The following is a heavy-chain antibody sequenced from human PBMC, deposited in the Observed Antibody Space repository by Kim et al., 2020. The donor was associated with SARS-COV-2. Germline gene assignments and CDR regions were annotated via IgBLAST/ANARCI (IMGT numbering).Heavy chain of an antibody. CDR2: ISSDGNNG. V-gene: IGHV3-30*19. CDR1: GFSFSSYG. D-gene: IGHD3-16*01. J-gene: IGHJ4*02. Sequence: GGSLRLSCVASGFSFSSYGMHWVRQAPGKGLEWVAVISSDGNNGYYVDSVKGRFTIFRDNSKNTMYLQMNSLRPQDTAVYYCASGGSNGLILHFFDYWGQGTLVSVSS. CDR3: ASGGSNGLILHFFDY.